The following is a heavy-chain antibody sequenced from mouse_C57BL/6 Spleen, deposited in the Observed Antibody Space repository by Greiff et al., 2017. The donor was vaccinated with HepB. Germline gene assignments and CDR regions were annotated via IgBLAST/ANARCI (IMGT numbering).Heavy chain of an antibody. V-gene: IGHV1-42*01. CDR2: INPSTGGT. J-gene: IGHJ2*01. D-gene: IGHD1-3*01. CDR3: ARKALNWDY. CDR1: GYSFTGYY. Sequence: EVKLMESGPELVKPGASVKISCKASGYSFTGYYMNWVKQSPEKSLEWIGEINPSTGGTTYNQKFKAKATLTVDKSSSTAYMQLKSLTSEDSAVYYCARKALNWDYWAQGTTLTVSS.